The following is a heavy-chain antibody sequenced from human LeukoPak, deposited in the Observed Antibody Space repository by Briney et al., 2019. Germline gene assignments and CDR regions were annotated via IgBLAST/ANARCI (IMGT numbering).Heavy chain of an antibody. J-gene: IGHJ6*03. Sequence: SVKVSCKASGGTFSSYAISWVRQAPGQGLEWMGGIIPIFGTANYAQKFQGRVTITTDESTSTAYMELSSLRSEDTAVYYCARSLGVSHRVTVTTFNYYYYYMDVWGKGTTVTVSS. CDR3: ARSLGVSHRVTVTTFNYYYYYMDV. V-gene: IGHV1-69*05. D-gene: IGHD4-11*01. CDR1: GGTFSSYA. CDR2: IIPIFGTA.